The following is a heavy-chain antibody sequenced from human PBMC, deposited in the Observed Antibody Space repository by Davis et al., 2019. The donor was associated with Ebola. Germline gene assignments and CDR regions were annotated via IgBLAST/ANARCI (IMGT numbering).Heavy chain of an antibody. Sequence: GESLKISCKASGYSFLNYWISWVRHMPGRGLEWIGRIDPSDSYTDHSPSFQGHVSISADKSTNTAYLQWRSLQPSDTAIYYCARRDQNYYYGMDVWGQGTTVTVSS. CDR1: GYSFLNYW. J-gene: IGHJ6*02. V-gene: IGHV5-10-1*01. CDR2: IDPSDSYT. CDR3: ARRDQNYYYGMDV.